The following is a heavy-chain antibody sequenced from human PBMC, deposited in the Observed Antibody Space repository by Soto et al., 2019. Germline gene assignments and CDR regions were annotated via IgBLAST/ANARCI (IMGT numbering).Heavy chain of an antibody. Sequence: GGSLRLSCAASGFTFSSYAMSWVRQAPGKGLEWVSAISGSGGSTYYTDSVKGRFTISRDNSKNTLYLQMNSLRAEDTAVYYCAKDSYRSGWPYFDYWGQGTLGTVSS. D-gene: IGHD6-19*01. V-gene: IGHV3-23*01. CDR1: GFTFSSYA. CDR3: AKDSYRSGWPYFDY. J-gene: IGHJ4*02. CDR2: ISGSGGST.